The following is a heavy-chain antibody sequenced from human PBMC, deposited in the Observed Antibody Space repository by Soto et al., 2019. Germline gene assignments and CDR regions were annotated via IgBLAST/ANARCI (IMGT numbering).Heavy chain of an antibody. D-gene: IGHD3-22*01. Sequence: ASVKVSCKTSEDTFSIYTLSWVRQAPGQGLEWMGWISTYNGNTNYAQKLQGRVTMTTDTSTSTAYMELRSLRSDDTAVYYCARDVYTYSRGSYYYGMDVWGQGTTVTVSS. V-gene: IGHV1-18*01. J-gene: IGHJ6*02. CDR2: ISTYNGNT. CDR3: ARDVYTYSRGSYYYGMDV. CDR1: EDTFSIYT.